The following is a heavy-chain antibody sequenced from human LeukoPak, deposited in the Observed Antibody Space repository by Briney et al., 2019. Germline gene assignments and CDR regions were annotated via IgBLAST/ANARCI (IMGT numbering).Heavy chain of an antibody. CDR1: GFTFSSYG. Sequence: GRSLRLSCAASGFTFSSYGMHWVRQAPGKGLEWVAVISYDGSNKYYADSGKGRFTISRDNSKNSLYLQMNSLRAGDTAVYYCAKDTGPPPLGLRYYYYGMDVWGQGTTVTVSS. V-gene: IGHV3-30*18. D-gene: IGHD5-12*01. CDR3: AKDTGPPPLGLRYYYYGMDV. J-gene: IGHJ6*02. CDR2: ISYDGSNK.